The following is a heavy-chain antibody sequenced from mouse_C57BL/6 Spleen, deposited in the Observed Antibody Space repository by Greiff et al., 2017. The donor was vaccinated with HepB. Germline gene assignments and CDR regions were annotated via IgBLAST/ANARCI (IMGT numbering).Heavy chain of an antibody. CDR3: ARMGYDYDIDY. J-gene: IGHJ2*01. CDR1: GYTFTDYY. D-gene: IGHD2-4*01. Sequence: QVQLKQSGAELVRPGASVKLSCKASGYTFTDYYINWVKQRPGQGLEWIARIYPGSGNTYYNEKFKGKATLTAEKSSSTAYMQLSSLTSEDSAVYFCARMGYDYDIDYWGQGTTLTVSS. CDR2: IYPGSGNT. V-gene: IGHV1-76*01.